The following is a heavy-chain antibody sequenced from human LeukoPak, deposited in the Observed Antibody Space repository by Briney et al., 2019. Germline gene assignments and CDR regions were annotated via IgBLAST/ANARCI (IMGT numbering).Heavy chain of an antibody. D-gene: IGHD5-18*01. CDR2: IIPIFGTA. V-gene: IGHV1-69*13. CDR3: ASGNTAMETDNWFDP. J-gene: IGHJ5*02. Sequence: SVKVSCKASGGTFSSYAIGWVRRAPGQGLEWMGGIIPIFGTANYAQKFQGRVTITADESTSTAYMELSSLRSEDTAVYYCASGNTAMETDNWFDPWGQGTLVTVSS. CDR1: GGTFSSYA.